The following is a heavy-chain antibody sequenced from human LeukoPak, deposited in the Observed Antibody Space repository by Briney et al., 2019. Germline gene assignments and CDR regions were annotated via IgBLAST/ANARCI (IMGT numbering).Heavy chain of an antibody. CDR2: MHTTGST. CDR3: ARDRGSGNYAF. J-gene: IGHJ4*02. Sequence: SETLSLTCTVSGGSISNYYWNWIRQPAGKGLEWIGRMHTTGSTNYNPSLKSRVTMSVDTSKNQFSLKLTSVTAADTAVYYCARDRGSGNYAFWGQGTLVTVSS. V-gene: IGHV4-4*07. CDR1: GGSISNYY. D-gene: IGHD1-26*01.